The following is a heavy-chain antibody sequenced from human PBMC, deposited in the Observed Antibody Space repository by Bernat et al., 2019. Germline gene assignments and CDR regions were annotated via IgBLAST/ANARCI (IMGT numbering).Heavy chain of an antibody. CDR1: GYTFTNYG. D-gene: IGHD2-8*01. CDR2: ISAYNGNT. V-gene: IGHV1-18*01. CDR3: ARKGLRVSHYYYFGMDV. J-gene: IGHJ6*02. Sequence: QVQLVQSGVEVKKPGASVKVSCKASGYTFTNYGISWVRQAPGQGLEWMGWISAYNGNTNYAQKVQGRVTMTTDTSTSTAYMELRSLRSDDTAVYYCARKGLRVSHYYYFGMDVWGQGTTVTVSS.